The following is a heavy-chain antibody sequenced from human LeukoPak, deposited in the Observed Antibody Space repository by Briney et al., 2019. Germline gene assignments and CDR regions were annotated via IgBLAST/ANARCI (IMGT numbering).Heavy chain of an antibody. CDR3: ARVPSGGPFDY. J-gene: IGHJ4*02. D-gene: IGHD2-15*01. Sequence: ASVKVSCKASGYSFTSYGISWVRQAPGQGLEWMGWISAYNGNTNYAQRLQGSVTMTTDTSTSTAYMELRSLTSDDTAVYYCARVPSGGPFDYWGQGTLVTVSS. V-gene: IGHV1-18*01. CDR2: ISAYNGNT. CDR1: GYSFTSYG.